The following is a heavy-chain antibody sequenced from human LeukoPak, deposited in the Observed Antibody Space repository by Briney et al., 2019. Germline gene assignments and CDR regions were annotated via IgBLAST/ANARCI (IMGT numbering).Heavy chain of an antibody. CDR3: ARDQRRYCSSTSCSVVY. CDR1: GYTFTGYY. V-gene: IGHV1-2*02. Sequence: ASVKVSCKASGYTFTGYYMHWVRQAPGQGLEWMGWISPNSGGTNYAQKFQGRVTMTRDTSISTAYMELSRLRSDDTAVYYCARDQRRYCSSTSCSVVYWGQGTLVTVSS. D-gene: IGHD2-2*01. CDR2: ISPNSGGT. J-gene: IGHJ4*02.